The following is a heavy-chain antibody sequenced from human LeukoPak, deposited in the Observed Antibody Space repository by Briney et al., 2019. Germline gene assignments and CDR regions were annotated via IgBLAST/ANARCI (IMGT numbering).Heavy chain of an antibody. CDR3: ACHYYGSATPDH. J-gene: IGHJ4*02. CDR2: IYNTGST. V-gene: IGHV3-66*04. Sequence: GGSLRLSCAASGFTVSSNYMSWVRQAPAKGLERVSVIYNTGSTFYADSVKGRFTISRDSLKNTVYLQMNSLRGEDTAVYYCACHYYGSATPDHWGQGTLVTVSS. CDR1: GFTVSSNY. D-gene: IGHD3-10*01.